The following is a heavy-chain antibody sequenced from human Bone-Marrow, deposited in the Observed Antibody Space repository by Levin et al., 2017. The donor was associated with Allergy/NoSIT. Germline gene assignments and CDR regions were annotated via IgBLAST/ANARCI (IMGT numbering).Heavy chain of an antibody. CDR1: GGSISGDYY. CDR2: IYYTGTI. Sequence: LRLSCSVSGGSISGDYYWSWIRQPPGKGLEWIGYIYYTGTIYYNPSLKSRVSISVELSENHFSLKLNSVTAADTAVYYCARYEKYSSRWFGAPVGYFDSWGQGTLVTVSS. D-gene: IGHD3-10*01. J-gene: IGHJ4*02. V-gene: IGHV4-30-4*01. CDR3: ARYEKYSSRWFGAPVGYFDS.